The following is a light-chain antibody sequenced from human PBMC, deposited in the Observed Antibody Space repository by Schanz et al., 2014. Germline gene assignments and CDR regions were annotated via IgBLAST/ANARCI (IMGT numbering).Light chain of an antibody. Sequence: QSALTQPASVSGSPGQSITISCTGTSRDVGRYNLVSWYQQHPGKVPKLLIYEGSERPSGVSNRFSGSKSGNTASLTISGLQAEDEADYYCSSYTSIGTRVFGGGTKLTVL. V-gene: IGLV2-14*02. CDR2: EGS. J-gene: IGLJ3*02. CDR1: SRDVGRYNL. CDR3: SSYTSIGTRV.